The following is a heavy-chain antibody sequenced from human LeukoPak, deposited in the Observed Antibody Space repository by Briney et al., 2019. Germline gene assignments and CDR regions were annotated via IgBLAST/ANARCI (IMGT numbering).Heavy chain of an antibody. CDR1: GFTFSIYS. D-gene: IGHD3-10*01. Sequence: KPGGSLRLSCAASGFTFSIYSVTWVRQPPGKGLEWIGSIYYSGSTYYNPSLKSRVTISVDTSKNQFSLKLSSVTAADTAVYYCASTAMVRGVIMQPFDYWGQGTLVTVSS. J-gene: IGHJ4*02. CDR2: IYYSGST. V-gene: IGHV4-39*01. CDR3: ASTAMVRGVIMQPFDY.